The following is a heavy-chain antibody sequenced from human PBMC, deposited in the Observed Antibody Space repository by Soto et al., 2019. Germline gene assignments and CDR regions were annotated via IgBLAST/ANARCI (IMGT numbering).Heavy chain of an antibody. CDR2: VYHTGNT. V-gene: IGHV4-59*01. Sequence: SETLCLTCTVSGVSITPYYGTWIRHPPGKGLEWIGYVYHTGNTYYNPSLKSRVTISLDTSKNQVSLRLKSVTAADTAVYYCAREQYNWKLWGQGTLVTVSS. J-gene: IGHJ4*02. CDR3: AREQYNWKL. CDR1: GVSITPYY. D-gene: IGHD1-20*01.